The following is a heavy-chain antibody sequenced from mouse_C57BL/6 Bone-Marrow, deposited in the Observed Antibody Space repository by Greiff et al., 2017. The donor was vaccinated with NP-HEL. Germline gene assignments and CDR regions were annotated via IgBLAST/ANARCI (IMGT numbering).Heavy chain of an antibody. CDR1: GFNIKDDY. Sequence: DVHLVESGAELVRPGASVKLSCTASGFNIKDDYMHWVKQRPEQGLEWIGWIDPENGDTEYASKFQGKATITADTSSNTAYLQLSSLTSEDTAVYYCTTGLLYYYGSSYFDYWGQGTTLTVSS. V-gene: IGHV14-4*01. J-gene: IGHJ2*01. CDR2: IDPENGDT. D-gene: IGHD1-1*01. CDR3: TTGLLYYYGSSYFDY.